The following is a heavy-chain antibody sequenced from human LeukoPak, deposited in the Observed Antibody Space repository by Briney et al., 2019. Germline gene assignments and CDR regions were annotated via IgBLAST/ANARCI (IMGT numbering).Heavy chain of an antibody. CDR2: IYYSGST. CDR3: ARHCLRVTTGDRFDP. D-gene: IGHD4-17*01. Sequence: SETLSLTCTVSGDSISSSNCYWGWIRQPPGKGLEWIGTIYYSGSTYYNPSLKSRLTISVDTSKNQFSLKLSSVTAADTAVYYCARHCLRVTTGDRFDPWGQGTLVTVSS. V-gene: IGHV4-39*01. J-gene: IGHJ5*02. CDR1: GDSISSSNCY.